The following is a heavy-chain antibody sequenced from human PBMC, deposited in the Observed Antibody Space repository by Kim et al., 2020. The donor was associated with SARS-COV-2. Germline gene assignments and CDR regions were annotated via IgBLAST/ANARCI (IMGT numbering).Heavy chain of an antibody. J-gene: IGHJ4*02. V-gene: IGHV3-23*01. Sequence: GGSLRLSCAASGFTFSSYAMSWVRQAPGKGLEWVSAISGSGGSTYYADSVKGRFTISRDNSKNTLYLQMNSLRAEDTAVYYCAKQVSYSSSWYPNRPIDYWGQGTLVTVSS. CDR2: ISGSGGST. CDR3: AKQVSYSSSWYPNRPIDY. D-gene: IGHD6-13*01. CDR1: GFTFSSYA.